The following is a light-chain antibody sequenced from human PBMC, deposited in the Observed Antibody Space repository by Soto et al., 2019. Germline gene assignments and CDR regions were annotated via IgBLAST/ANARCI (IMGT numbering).Light chain of an antibody. CDR1: QSINRW. CDR2: KAS. V-gene: IGKV1-5*03. Sequence: DIPMTQSPSTLSASIGDTVIITCRASQSINRWLAWYQQKPGKAPKLLIHKASTLESGVPSRFSGSKSGTEFTLTISSLQPDDFATFYCQQYDRFPYTFGEGTKLEIK. CDR3: QQYDRFPYT. J-gene: IGKJ2*01.